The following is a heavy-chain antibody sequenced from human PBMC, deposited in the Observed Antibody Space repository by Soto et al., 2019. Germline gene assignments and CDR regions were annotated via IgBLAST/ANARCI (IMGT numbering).Heavy chain of an antibody. CDR1: GFSLTTSGVG. V-gene: IGHV2-5*02. J-gene: IGHJ4*02. D-gene: IGHD3-3*01. Sequence: QITLNESGPPLVKPTQTLTLTCTFSGFSLTTSGVGVDWIRQSPGKAPEWLALIYWDDDKRYSPSLKSRLTITKDTSKNQVVLTMANLDPADTATYYCAHRVLRTVFGLVTTTAIYFDFWGQGTPVAVSS. CDR2: IYWDDDK. CDR3: AHRVLRTVFGLVTTTAIYFDF.